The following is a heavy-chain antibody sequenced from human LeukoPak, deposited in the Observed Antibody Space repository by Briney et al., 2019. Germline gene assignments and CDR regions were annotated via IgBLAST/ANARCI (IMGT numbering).Heavy chain of an antibody. J-gene: IGHJ6*02. V-gene: IGHV1-69*01. CDR1: GGTFSSYA. Sequence: ASVKVSCKASGGTFSSYAISWVRQAPGQGLEWMGGIIPIFGTANYAQKFQGRVTITADESTSTAYMELSSLRSEDTAVYYCARALKWHYGMDVWGQGTTVTVSS. CDR3: ARALKWHYGMDV. CDR2: IIPIFGTA. D-gene: IGHD5-12*01.